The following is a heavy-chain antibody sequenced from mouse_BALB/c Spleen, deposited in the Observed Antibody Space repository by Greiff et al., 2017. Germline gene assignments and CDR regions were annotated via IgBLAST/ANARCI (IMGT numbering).Heavy chain of an antibody. Sequence: EVQLQQSGAELVKPGASVKLSCTASGFNIKDTYMHWVKQRPEQGLEWIGRIDPANGNTKYDPKFQGKATITADTSSNTAYLQLSSLTSEDTAVYCCARSGGYDVDDFDYWGQGTTLTVSS. CDR3: ARSGGYDVDDFDY. V-gene: IGHV14-3*02. J-gene: IGHJ2*01. D-gene: IGHD2-2*01. CDR1: GFNIKDTY. CDR2: IDPANGNT.